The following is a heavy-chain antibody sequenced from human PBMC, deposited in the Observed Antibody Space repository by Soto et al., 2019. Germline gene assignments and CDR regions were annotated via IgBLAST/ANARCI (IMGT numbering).Heavy chain of an antibody. CDR2: ISSSGSTI. J-gene: IGHJ3*02. Sequence: VGSLRLSCASSVFTFSSYEMNWVRHAPGKGLEWVSYISSSGSTIYYEDSVKGRFTIYRDNAKNSLYLQMNSLRAEDTAVYYCVSVVVTDKAFDIWGQGTMVIVSS. CDR3: VSVVVTDKAFDI. V-gene: IGHV3-48*03. CDR1: VFTFSSYE. D-gene: IGHD2-21*02.